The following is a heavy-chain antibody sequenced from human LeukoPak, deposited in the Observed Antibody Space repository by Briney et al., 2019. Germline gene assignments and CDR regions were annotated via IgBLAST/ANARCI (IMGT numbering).Heavy chain of an antibody. V-gene: IGHV1-8*01. CDR2: MNPNTGNT. D-gene: IGHD2-15*01. CDR3: ARDFVRGGSGRTYNWFDP. Sequence: GASVKVSCKASGYTFTSYDINWVRKATGQGLEWMGWMNPNTGNTGYAQKFQGRVTMTRDTSISTAYMELSSLRSDDTAVYYCARDFVRGGSGRTYNWFDPWGQGTLVTVSS. J-gene: IGHJ5*02. CDR1: GYTFTSYD.